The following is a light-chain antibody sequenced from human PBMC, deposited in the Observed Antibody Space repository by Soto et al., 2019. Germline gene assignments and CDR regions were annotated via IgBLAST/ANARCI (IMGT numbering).Light chain of an antibody. J-gene: IGLJ3*02. Sequence: QSALTQPASVSGSPGQSITISCTGTSSDVGGYNYVSWYQQHPGKAPKLMIYEVSNRPSGVSNRFSGSKSGNTASLTISGLQTEDEADYYCSSYAGSNNPWVFGGGTKVTVL. CDR3: SSYAGSNNPWV. CDR2: EVS. CDR1: SSDVGGYNY. V-gene: IGLV2-14*01.